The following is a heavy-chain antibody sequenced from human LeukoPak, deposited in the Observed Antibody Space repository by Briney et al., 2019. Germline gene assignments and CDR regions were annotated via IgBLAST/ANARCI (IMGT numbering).Heavy chain of an antibody. J-gene: IGHJ4*02. CDR3: ARRGASSGGLDY. CDR2: INHSGST. Sequence: PSETLSLTCAVFGGSFSAYYWSWIRQPPGKGLEWIGEINHSGSTNYNPSLKSRVTISVDTSKNQFSLKLSSVTAADTAVYYCARRGASSGGLDYGGQGTLVTVSS. V-gene: IGHV4-34*01. D-gene: IGHD6-19*01. CDR1: GGSFSAYY.